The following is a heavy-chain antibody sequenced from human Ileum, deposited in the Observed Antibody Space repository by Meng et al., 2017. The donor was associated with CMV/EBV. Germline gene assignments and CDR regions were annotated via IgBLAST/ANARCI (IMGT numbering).Heavy chain of an antibody. V-gene: IGHV4-39*07. Sequence: SETLSLTCTVSGDSISSSSHHWGWIRQPPGKGLEWIGNIYDSGSTFYNPSLKSRVSISKDTSKNQLSLRLDSVTAADTAVYYCARVRVHSSGWRPFDYWGRGTLVTVSS. D-gene: IGHD6-19*01. CDR2: IYDSGST. CDR1: GDSISSSSHH. J-gene: IGHJ4*02. CDR3: ARVRVHSSGWRPFDY.